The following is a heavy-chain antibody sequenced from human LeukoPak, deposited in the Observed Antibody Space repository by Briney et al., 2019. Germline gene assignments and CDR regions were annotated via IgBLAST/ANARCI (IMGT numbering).Heavy chain of an antibody. J-gene: IGHJ4*02. D-gene: IGHD2-2*01. CDR1: GGTFSSYA. Sequence: SVKVSCKASGGTFSSYAISWVRQAPGQGLEWMGRIIPILGIANYAQKFQGRVTITADKSTSTAYMELSSLRSEDTAVYYCARSRGKSHVGVVPAGDGAFGYWGQGTLVTVSS. CDR3: ARSRGKSHVGVVPAGDGAFGY. CDR2: IIPILGIA. V-gene: IGHV1-69*04.